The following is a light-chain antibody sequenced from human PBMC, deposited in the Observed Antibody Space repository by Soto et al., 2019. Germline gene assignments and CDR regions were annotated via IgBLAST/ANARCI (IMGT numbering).Light chain of an antibody. J-gene: IGKJ4*01. CDR3: QQSYRTFLT. V-gene: IGKV1-39*01. CDR1: QSISSY. Sequence: DIQMTQSPSSLSASVGDRVTITCRASQSISSYLNWYQQKPGKAPKLLIYAASSLQSGVPSRFSGTGSGTDFTHTISSLQPEDFATYYCQQSYRTFLTFGGGTKVEIK. CDR2: AAS.